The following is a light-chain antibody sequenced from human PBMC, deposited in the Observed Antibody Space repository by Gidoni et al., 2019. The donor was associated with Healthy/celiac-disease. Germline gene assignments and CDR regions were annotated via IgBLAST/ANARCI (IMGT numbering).Light chain of an antibody. CDR2: AAS. CDR1: QSISSY. CDR3: QQRYSTPPFT. Sequence: ETQMTQPTSSLSASVRDRATITSWASQSISSYLNQYQQKPGKAPKLLIYAASSLQSGVPSRFSGSGSGTNFSLTISSLQHEDFATYYCQQRYSTPPFTFGPGTKVDIK. V-gene: IGKV1-39*01. J-gene: IGKJ3*01.